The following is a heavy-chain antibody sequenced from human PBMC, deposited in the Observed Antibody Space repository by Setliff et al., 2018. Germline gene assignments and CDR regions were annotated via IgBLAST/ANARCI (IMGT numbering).Heavy chain of an antibody. J-gene: IGHJ4*02. CDR1: GYSLKDSS. CDR3: AIDYGPTGTPYH. Sequence: ASVKVSCKVSGYSLKDSSMHWVRQVPGKGLEWMGGFAPEVGEIIYAQEFQGRVTMTADTSTDTAYMQVSGLRSEDTAVYYCAIDYGPTGTPYHWGQGTPVTAPQ. V-gene: IGHV1-24*01. CDR2: FAPEVGEI. D-gene: IGHD1-1*01.